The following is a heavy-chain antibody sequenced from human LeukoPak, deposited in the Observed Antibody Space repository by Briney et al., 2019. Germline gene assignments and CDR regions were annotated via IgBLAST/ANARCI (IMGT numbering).Heavy chain of an antibody. CDR1: GFTVNSNY. V-gene: IGHV3-23*01. Sequence: PGGSLRLSCAASGFTVNSNYWSWVRQAPGKGLEWVSAISGSGGGTYYADSVKGRFTISRDNSKNTLSLQMNSLRAEDTAVYYCAKEGEGYSSGWFVDYWGQGTLVTVSS. CDR2: ISGSGGGT. CDR3: AKEGEGYSSGWFVDY. J-gene: IGHJ4*02. D-gene: IGHD6-19*01.